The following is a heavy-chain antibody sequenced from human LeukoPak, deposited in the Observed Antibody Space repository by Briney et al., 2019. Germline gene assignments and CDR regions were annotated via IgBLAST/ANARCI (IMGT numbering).Heavy chain of an antibody. CDR3: AKDQRPAYYYDSSGFNFDY. CDR1: GFTFSSYG. V-gene: IGHV3-23*01. D-gene: IGHD3-22*01. J-gene: IGHJ4*02. CDR2: ISGSGGST. Sequence: PGGSLRLSCAASGFTFSSYGMSWVRQAPGKGLEWVSAISGSGGSTYYADSVKGRFTISRDNSKNTLYLQMNSLRAEDTAVYYCAKDQRPAYYYDSSGFNFDYWGQGTLVTVSS.